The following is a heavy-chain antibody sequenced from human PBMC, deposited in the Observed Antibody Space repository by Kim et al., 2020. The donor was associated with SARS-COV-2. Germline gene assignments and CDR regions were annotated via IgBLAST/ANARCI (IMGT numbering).Heavy chain of an antibody. Sequence: KYSQTFQGRVTITRDTSASTAYMELSSLRSEDTAVYYCARGSSSWTSFDYWGQGTLVTVSS. CDR3: ARGSSSWTSFDY. V-gene: IGHV1-3*01. J-gene: IGHJ4*02. D-gene: IGHD6-13*01.